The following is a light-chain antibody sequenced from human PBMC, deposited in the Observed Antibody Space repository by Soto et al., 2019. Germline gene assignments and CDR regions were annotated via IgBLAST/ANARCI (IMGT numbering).Light chain of an antibody. Sequence: DIVMTQSPDSLAVSLGERATINCKSSQSVLYSSNNKNYLAWYQQKPGQPPKLLIYWASTRESGVPDRFGGSGSGTDFTLTISSLQAEDMAVYYCQQYYRPWTFGQGTKVEIK. V-gene: IGKV4-1*01. CDR2: WAS. CDR3: QQYYRPWT. CDR1: QSVLYSSNNKNY. J-gene: IGKJ1*01.